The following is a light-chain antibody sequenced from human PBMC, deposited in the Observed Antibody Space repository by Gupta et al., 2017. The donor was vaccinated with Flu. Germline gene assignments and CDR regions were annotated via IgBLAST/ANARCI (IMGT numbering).Light chain of an antibody. CDR1: ASNIRSNV. CDR2: SDN. CDR3: AAWDDSMNDHVV. V-gene: IGLV1-44*01. J-gene: IGLJ2*01. Sequence: VTIASTGSASNIRSNVVSWYQQKPGKAPKLLIYSDNNRLSGVPDRFSGSNSGTSASLAISGRQAEDEADYYCAAWDDSMNDHVVFGGGTKLTVL.